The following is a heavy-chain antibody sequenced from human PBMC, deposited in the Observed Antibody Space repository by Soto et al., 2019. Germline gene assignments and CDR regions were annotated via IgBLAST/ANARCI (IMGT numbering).Heavy chain of an antibody. D-gene: IGHD3-22*01. Sequence: QLQLQESGSGLVKPSQTLSLTCAVSGGSISSGGYSWSWIRQPPGKGLEWIGYIYHSGSTYYNPAVKSRVAISVDRSKNQFSLKLSSVTAADTAVYYCARGKNDSSGYYPFDFWGQGTLVTVSS. CDR2: IYHSGST. CDR3: ARGKNDSSGYYPFDF. J-gene: IGHJ4*02. CDR1: GGSISSGGYS. V-gene: IGHV4-30-2*01.